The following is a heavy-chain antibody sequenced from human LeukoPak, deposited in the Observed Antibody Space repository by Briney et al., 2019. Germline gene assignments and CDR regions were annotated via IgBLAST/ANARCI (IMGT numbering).Heavy chain of an antibody. V-gene: IGHV3-7*01. CDR1: GFIFSRYW. J-gene: IGHJ4*02. Sequence: GGSLRLSCAASGFIFSRYWMSWVRQAPGKGLEWVANIKEDGSEKAYVDSVKGRFTISRDNAKNALYLQMNSLRVEDTAVYYCARDLGLDYWGQGTLVTLSS. D-gene: IGHD3-10*01. CDR3: ARDLGLDY. CDR2: IKEDGSEK.